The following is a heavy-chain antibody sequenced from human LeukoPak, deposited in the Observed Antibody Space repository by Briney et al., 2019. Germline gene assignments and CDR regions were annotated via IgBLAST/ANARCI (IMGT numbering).Heavy chain of an antibody. Sequence: ASVKVSCKASGYTFNGHYMHWVRQAPGQGLEWMGWINPNTDVTKYAQKFQGRVTMTRDTSISTAYMEVSRLRSDDTALYYCARDGGYCSGGNCEAKIDYWGQGTLVTVSS. V-gene: IGHV1-2*02. CDR3: ARDGGYCSGGNCEAKIDY. J-gene: IGHJ4*02. CDR2: INPNTDVT. CDR1: GYTFNGHY. D-gene: IGHD2-15*01.